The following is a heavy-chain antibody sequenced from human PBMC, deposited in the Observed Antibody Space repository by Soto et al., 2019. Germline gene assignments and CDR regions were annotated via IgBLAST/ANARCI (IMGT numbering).Heavy chain of an antibody. J-gene: IGHJ5*02. CDR3: ARAGHSSSTEGANWFDP. D-gene: IGHD6-6*01. CDR1: GGSISSGGYY. Sequence: SETLYLTCTVSGGSISSGGYYWSWIRQHPGKGLEWIGYIYYSGSTYYNPSLKSRVTISVDTSNNQFSLKLSSVTAADTAVYYCARAGHSSSTEGANWFDPWGQGTLVTVSS. V-gene: IGHV4-31*03. CDR2: IYYSGST.